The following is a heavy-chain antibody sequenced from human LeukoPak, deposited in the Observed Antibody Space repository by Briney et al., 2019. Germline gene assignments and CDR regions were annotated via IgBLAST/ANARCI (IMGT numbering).Heavy chain of an antibody. J-gene: IGHJ4*02. CDR2: ISSSSSYI. V-gene: IGHV3-21*01. CDR1: GFTFSSYS. D-gene: IGHD1-1*01. Sequence: PGGSLRLSCAASGFTFSSYSMNWVRQAPGKGLEWVSSISSSSSYIYYAGSVKGRFTISRDNAKNSLYLQMNSLRAEDTAVYYCARALTTLTYEGYWGQGTLVTVSS. CDR3: ARALTTLTYEGY.